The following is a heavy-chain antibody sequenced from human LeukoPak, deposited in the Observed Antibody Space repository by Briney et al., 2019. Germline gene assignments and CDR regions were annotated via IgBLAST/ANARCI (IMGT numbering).Heavy chain of an antibody. V-gene: IGHV4-59*01. D-gene: IGHD4-17*01. Sequence: SETLSLTCIVSGGSLSSYYWSWIRPPPAKGLEWIGYIYYSGSTNYNPSLKSRVPISVGTSKNQFSRKLSSVTAADTAVYYCAREGTTVTVGAFDIWGQGTMITVSS. J-gene: IGHJ3*02. CDR3: AREGTTVTVGAFDI. CDR2: IYYSGST. CDR1: GGSLSSYY.